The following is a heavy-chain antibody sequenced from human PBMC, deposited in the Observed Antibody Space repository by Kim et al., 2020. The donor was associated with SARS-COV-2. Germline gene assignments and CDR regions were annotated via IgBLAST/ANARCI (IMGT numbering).Heavy chain of an antibody. D-gene: IGHD4-4*01. J-gene: IGHJ4*02. Sequence: YHPSLKSRVTISVDTSKNQFSLKLSSVTAADTAVYYCARDDYSNYRGFDYWGQGTLVTVSS. V-gene: IGHV4-31*02. CDR3: ARDDYSNYRGFDY.